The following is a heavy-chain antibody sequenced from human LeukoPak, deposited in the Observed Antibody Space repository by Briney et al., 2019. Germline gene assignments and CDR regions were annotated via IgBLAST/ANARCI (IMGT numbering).Heavy chain of an antibody. J-gene: IGHJ4*02. Sequence: GGSLRLSCAASGFTFSSFSMTRVRQAPGKGLEWVSVISGSGGATYYADSVKGRFTISRDNSKNTLYLQMNSLRAEDTAVYYCARAALVRGVDYFDSWGQGTLVTVSS. V-gene: IGHV3-23*01. CDR2: ISGSGGAT. CDR1: GFTFSSFS. CDR3: ARAALVRGVDYFDS. D-gene: IGHD3-10*01.